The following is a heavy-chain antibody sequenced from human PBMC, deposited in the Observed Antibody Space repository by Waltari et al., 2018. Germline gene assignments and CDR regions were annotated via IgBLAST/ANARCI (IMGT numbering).Heavy chain of an antibody. V-gene: IGHV4-39*01. Sequence: QLQLQESGPGLVKPSETLSLTCSVSGASITNSNSYWSWIRQPPGKGLAWIGRIYYRGSTYSSPALKSRGTISLDTSKNQLSLKVSSVTVADTAIYFCARNMESPYNAPYYFYYMDVWGKGTTVTVSS. CDR2: IYYRGST. CDR1: GASITNSNSY. CDR3: ARNMESPYNAPYYFYYMDV. D-gene: IGHD3-10*01. J-gene: IGHJ6*03.